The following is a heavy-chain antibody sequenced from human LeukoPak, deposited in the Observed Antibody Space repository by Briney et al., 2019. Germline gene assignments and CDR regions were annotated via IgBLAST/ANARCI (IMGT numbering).Heavy chain of an antibody. V-gene: IGHV3-48*03. J-gene: IGHJ4*02. CDR1: GFSFSNYQ. CDR2: LKSSGTTV. D-gene: IGHD1-26*01. Sequence: GGSLRLSCAPSGFSFSNYQMIWARRAPGKGREGFSYLKSSGTTVYYAASVKGRFPISRENAKDSLYLQMNSWRAEDTAVYYCARGGDTVSYSKFWGQGTLVTVSS. CDR3: ARGGDTVSYSKF.